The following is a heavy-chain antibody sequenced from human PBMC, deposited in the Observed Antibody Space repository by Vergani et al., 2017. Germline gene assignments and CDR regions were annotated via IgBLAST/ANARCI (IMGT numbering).Heavy chain of an antibody. CDR1: GGSFSGYF. CDR2: INHSGST. CDR3: AGYIVVVPAANPNPYNWFDP. J-gene: IGHJ5*02. D-gene: IGHD2-2*01. Sequence: QVQLQQWGAGLLKPSETLSLTCAVYGGSFSGYFWNWIRQPPGKGLEWIGKINHSGSTNYNPSLKSRVTISVDTSKNQFSLKLSSVTAAETAVYYCAGYIVVVPAANPNPYNWFDPWGQGTLVTVSS. V-gene: IGHV4-34*01.